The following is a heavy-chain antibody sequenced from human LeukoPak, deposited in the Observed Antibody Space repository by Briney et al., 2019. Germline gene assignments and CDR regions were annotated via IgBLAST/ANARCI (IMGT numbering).Heavy chain of an antibody. CDR1: GGSISSGGYY. V-gene: IGHV4-31*03. J-gene: IGHJ4*02. Sequence: ASETLSLTCTVSGGSISSGGYYWSWIRQHPGKGLEWIGYIYYSGSTYYNPSLKSRVTISVDTSKNQFSLKLSSVTAADTAVYYCARDRAGYSSSWVDYWGQGTLVTVSS. CDR3: ARDRAGYSSSWVDY. D-gene: IGHD6-13*01. CDR2: IYYSGST.